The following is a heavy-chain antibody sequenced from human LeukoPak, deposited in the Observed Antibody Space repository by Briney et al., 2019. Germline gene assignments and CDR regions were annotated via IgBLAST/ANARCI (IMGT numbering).Heavy chain of an antibody. CDR3: ARGQSGIAVAGDY. Sequence: ASVKVSCXASGYTFTGYYMHWVRPAPGQGLEWMGWINPNSGGTNYAQKFQGRVTMTRDTSISTAYMELSRLRSDDTAVYYCARGQSGIAVAGDYWGQGTLVTVSS. V-gene: IGHV1-2*02. CDR2: INPNSGGT. CDR1: GYTFTGYY. D-gene: IGHD6-19*01. J-gene: IGHJ4*02.